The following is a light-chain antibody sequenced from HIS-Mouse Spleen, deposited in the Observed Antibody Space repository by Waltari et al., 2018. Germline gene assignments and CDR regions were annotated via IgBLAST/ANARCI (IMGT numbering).Light chain of an antibody. CDR3: QSYDSSNWV. V-gene: IGLV6-57*02. CDR2: EDN. CDR1: SGSIASNY. Sequence: NFMLTQPHSVSESPGKTVTISCTGSSGSIASNYVQWYQQRPGSAPTTVIYEDNQRPSVVPDRFSGSIDSSSNSASLTISGLKTEDEADYYCQSYDSSNWVFGGGTKLTVL. J-gene: IGLJ3*02.